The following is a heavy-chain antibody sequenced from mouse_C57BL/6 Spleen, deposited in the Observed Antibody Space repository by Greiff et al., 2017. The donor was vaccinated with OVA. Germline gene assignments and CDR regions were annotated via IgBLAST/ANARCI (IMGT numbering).Heavy chain of an antibody. D-gene: IGHD2-3*01. CDR1: GYTFTDYY. Sequence: EVQLQQSGPELVKPGASVKISCKASGYTFTDYYMNWVKQSHGKSLEWIGDINPNNGGTSYNQKFKGKATLTVDKSSSTAYMELRSLTSEDSAVYYCASGYYDWFAYWGQGTLVTVSA. V-gene: IGHV1-26*01. J-gene: IGHJ3*01. CDR3: ASGYYDWFAY. CDR2: INPNNGGT.